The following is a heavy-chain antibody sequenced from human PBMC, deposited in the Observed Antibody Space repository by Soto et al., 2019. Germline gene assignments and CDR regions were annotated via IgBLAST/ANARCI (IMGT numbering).Heavy chain of an antibody. J-gene: IGHJ4*02. D-gene: IGHD1-26*01. Sequence: WLPWVRQSPGKGLEWIGEAHHSGRTNYNPSLKSRVTISVDKSKNHFSLKLSSVTAADTAVYYCARSEATGLDYWGQGTLVTVSS. CDR1: W. V-gene: IGHV4-4*02. CDR3: ARSEATGLDY. CDR2: AHHSGRT.